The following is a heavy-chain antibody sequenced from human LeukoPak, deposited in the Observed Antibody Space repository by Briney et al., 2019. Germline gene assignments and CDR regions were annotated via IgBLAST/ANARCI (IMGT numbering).Heavy chain of an antibody. CDR3: ASGTGYSSSWYSQNSYYYYYGMDV. J-gene: IGHJ6*02. V-gene: IGHV4-59*08. CDR1: GGSISSYY. Sequence: SETLSLTCTVSGGSISSYYWSWIRQPPGKGVEWIGYIYYSGSTNYNPSLKSRVTISVDTSKNQFSLKLSSVTAADTAVYYCASGTGYSSSWYSQNSYYYYYGMDVWGQGTTVTVSS. CDR2: IYYSGST. D-gene: IGHD6-13*01.